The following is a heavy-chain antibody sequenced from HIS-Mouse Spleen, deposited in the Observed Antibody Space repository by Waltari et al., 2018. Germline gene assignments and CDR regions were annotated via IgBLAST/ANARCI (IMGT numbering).Heavy chain of an antibody. CDR3: AKDKHHAFDY. CDR1: GFTFSSYG. Sequence: QVQLVESGGGVVQPGWSLRLSCAASGFTFSSYGMHWVRQAPGKGLEWVAVISYDGSNKYYADSVKGRFTISRDNSKNTLYLQMNSLRAEDTAVYYCAKDKHHAFDYWGQGTLVTVSS. CDR2: ISYDGSNK. J-gene: IGHJ4*02. V-gene: IGHV3-30*18.